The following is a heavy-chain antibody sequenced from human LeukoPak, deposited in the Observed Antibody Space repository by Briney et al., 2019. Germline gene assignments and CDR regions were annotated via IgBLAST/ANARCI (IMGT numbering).Heavy chain of an antibody. V-gene: IGHV3-30*04. CDR1: GFTFSSYA. D-gene: IGHD3-22*01. CDR3: ARVYDSSGFRQPIDY. Sequence: GGSLRLSCAASGFTFSSYALHWVRQAPGKGLEWVAVISYDGSNKYYADSVKGRFTISRNNSKNTLYLQMNSLRADDTAVYYCARVYDSSGFRQPIDYWGQGTLVTVSS. J-gene: IGHJ4*02. CDR2: ISYDGSNK.